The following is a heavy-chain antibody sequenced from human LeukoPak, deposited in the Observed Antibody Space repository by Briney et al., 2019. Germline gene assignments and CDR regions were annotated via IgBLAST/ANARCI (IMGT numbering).Heavy chain of an antibody. Sequence: SETLSLTCTVSGGSISSYDWSWIRQPPGKGLEWIGYIYYSGSTNYNPSLKSRVTISVDTSKNQFSLKLSSVTAADTAVYYCARARDGYSYGYLGYWGQGTLVTVSS. J-gene: IGHJ4*02. V-gene: IGHV4-59*01. CDR2: IYYSGST. D-gene: IGHD5-18*01. CDR1: GGSISSYD. CDR3: ARARDGYSYGYLGY.